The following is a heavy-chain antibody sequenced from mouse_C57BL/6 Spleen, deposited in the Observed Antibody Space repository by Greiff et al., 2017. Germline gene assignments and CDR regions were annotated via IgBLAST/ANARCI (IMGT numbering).Heavy chain of an antibody. D-gene: IGHD2-12*01. Sequence: QVQLQQPGAELVKPGASVKLSCKASGYTFTSYWMQWVKQRPGQGLEWIGEIDPSDSYTNYNQKFKGKATLTVDTSSSTAYMQLSSLRSEDSAVYYCARSLPGRFDYWGQGTTLTVSS. V-gene: IGHV1-50*01. CDR3: ARSLPGRFDY. CDR2: IDPSDSYT. J-gene: IGHJ2*01. CDR1: GYTFTSYW.